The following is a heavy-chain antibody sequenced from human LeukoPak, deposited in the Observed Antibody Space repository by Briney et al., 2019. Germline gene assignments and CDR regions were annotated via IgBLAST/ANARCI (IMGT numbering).Heavy chain of an antibody. CDR1: GFTFSDYY. CDR2: ISGSGITI. V-gene: IGHV3-11*01. J-gene: IGHJ4*02. CDR3: AKRGVVIRVILVGFHKEAYYFES. D-gene: IGHD3/OR15-3a*01. Sequence: GGSLRLSCAASGFTFSDYYMSWIRQAPGKGLEWVSSISGSGITIYYADSMWGRFTISRDNPKNTLYLQMNSLRAEDTAVYFCAKRGVVIRVILVGFHKEAYYFESWGQGALVTVSS.